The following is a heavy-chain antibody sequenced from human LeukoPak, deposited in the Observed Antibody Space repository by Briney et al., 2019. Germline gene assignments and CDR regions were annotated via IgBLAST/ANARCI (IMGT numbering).Heavy chain of an antibody. J-gene: IGHJ3*02. D-gene: IGHD1-26*01. CDR3: ARVEWELLLDAFDI. Sequence: GGSLRLSCVASGFTVSTNYMSWVRQAPGKGLEWVSSISSSSSYIYYADSLKGRFTISRDNAKNSLYLQMNSLRAEDTAVYYCARVEWELLLDAFDIWGQGTMVTVSS. V-gene: IGHV3-21*01. CDR2: ISSSSSYI. CDR1: GFTVSTNY.